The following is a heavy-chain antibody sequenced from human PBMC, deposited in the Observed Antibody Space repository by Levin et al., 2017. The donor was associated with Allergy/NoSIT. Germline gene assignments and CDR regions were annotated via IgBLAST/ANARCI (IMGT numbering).Heavy chain of an antibody. D-gene: IGHD3-10*01. CDR3: ARYGSGSYYYYMDV. Sequence: GGSLRLSCAASGFTFSSYSMNWVRQAPGKGLEWVSSISSSSSYIYYADSVKGRFTISRDNAKNSLYLQMNSLRAEDTAVYYCARYGSGSYYYYMDVWGKGTTVTVSS. V-gene: IGHV3-21*01. CDR2: ISSSSSYI. CDR1: GFTFSSYS. J-gene: IGHJ6*03.